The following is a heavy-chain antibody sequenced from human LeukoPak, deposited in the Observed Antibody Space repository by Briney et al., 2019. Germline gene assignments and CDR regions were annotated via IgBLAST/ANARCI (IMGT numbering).Heavy chain of an antibody. CDR2: IQYDGKI. J-gene: IGHJ4*02. V-gene: IGHV3-53*01. Sequence: GGSLRLSCAASGFSVSGKFMSWVRQAPGKGLEWVSIIQYDGKIRYAGSVGGRFTIYRDDSENTLFLQMNSLRVDDTAVYFCASGDGYLQPYWGQGTLVTVSS. CDR1: GFSVSGKF. D-gene: IGHD2-21*01. CDR3: ASGDGYLQPY.